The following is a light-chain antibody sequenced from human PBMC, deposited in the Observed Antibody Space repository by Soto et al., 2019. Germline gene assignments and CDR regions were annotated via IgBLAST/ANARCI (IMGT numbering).Light chain of an antibody. Sequence: QSALTQPPSASGSPGQSVTISCTGTSSDVGAYKYVSWYQQHPGKAPKLILHEVTKRPAGVPDRFAGSKSGNTASLTISGLRAEDEADYYCDSYAGGNSFVFGGGTKLTVL. CDR1: SSDVGAYKY. J-gene: IGLJ2*01. V-gene: IGLV2-8*01. CDR3: DSYAGGNSFV. CDR2: EVT.